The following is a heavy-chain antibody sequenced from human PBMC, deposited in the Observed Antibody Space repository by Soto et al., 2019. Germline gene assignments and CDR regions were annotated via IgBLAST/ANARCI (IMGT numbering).Heavy chain of an antibody. J-gene: IGHJ6*02. CDR3: ARRGGPPSGYYYYGMDV. CDR1: GYSFTSYW. D-gene: IGHD3-16*01. CDR2: IYPGDSDT. V-gene: IGHV5-51*01. Sequence: PGESLKISCNGSGYSFTSYWIGWVRQMPGKGLEWMGIIYPGDSDTRYSPSFQGQVTISADKSISTAYLQWSSLKASDTAMYYCARRGGPPSGYYYYGMDVWGQGTTVTVSS.